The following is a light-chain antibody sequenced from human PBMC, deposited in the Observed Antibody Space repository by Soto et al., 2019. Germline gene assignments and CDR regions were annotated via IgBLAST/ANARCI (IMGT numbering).Light chain of an antibody. J-gene: IGKJ3*01. Sequence: DIQLTQSPSLLSASVGDRVTITCRASQGLNSYLAWYQKKAGKAPQLLIYATSTLQTGVPSRFSGSGSGTEFILTINSVQPEDFATYDCQRLNSNLLFSFGPGTTVDLK. CDR3: QRLNSNLLFS. CDR2: ATS. V-gene: IGKV1-9*01. CDR1: QGLNSY.